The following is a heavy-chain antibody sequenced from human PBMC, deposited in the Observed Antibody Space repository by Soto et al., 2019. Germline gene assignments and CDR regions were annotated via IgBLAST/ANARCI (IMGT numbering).Heavy chain of an antibody. D-gene: IGHD2-8*01. Sequence: QLQLQESGPGLVNPSETLYLTCTVSGGSFSSSSDYWVWIRQPPGKGQEWVGSIYYDGRTYYNASLKSRVTISVDTSKNQFSLKVNSVTVADTAVYYCARRSHTNWPAYWGHGTQVTVSS. CDR3: ARRSHTNWPAY. J-gene: IGHJ4*01. CDR1: GGSFSSSSDY. V-gene: IGHV4-39*01. CDR2: IYYDGRT.